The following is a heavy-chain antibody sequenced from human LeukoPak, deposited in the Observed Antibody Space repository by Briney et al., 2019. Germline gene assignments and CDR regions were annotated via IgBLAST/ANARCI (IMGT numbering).Heavy chain of an antibody. CDR2: IYYSGST. V-gene: IGHV4-59*12. CDR3: ARAQCSGGSCYGFGFGY. CDR1: GGSLSAYY. D-gene: IGHD2-15*01. Sequence: PSETLSLTCTVSGGSLSAYYWSWIRRPPAKGLEWIGYIYYSGSTNYNPSLKSRVTISVDTSKNQFSLKLSSVTAADTAVYYCARAQCSGGSCYGFGFGYWGQGTLVTVSS. J-gene: IGHJ4*02.